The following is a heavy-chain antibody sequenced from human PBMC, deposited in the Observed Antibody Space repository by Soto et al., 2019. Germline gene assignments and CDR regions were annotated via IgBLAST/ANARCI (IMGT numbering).Heavy chain of an antibody. CDR3: AKDPWSSPTPPSGES. Sequence: QTGGSLRLSCTASGFPFSSFAMNWVRQAPGKGLEWVSFISNSAGSTYYADSVKGRFTISRDNSKNTLYLQMNSLRVEDTALYYCAKDPWSSPTPPSGESWGQGTLVTVSS. CDR2: ISNSAGST. J-gene: IGHJ5*02. D-gene: IGHD2-15*01. V-gene: IGHV3-23*01. CDR1: GFPFSSFA.